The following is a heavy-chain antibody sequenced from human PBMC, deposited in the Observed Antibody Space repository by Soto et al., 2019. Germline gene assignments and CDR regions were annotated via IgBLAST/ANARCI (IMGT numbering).Heavy chain of an antibody. D-gene: IGHD4-4*01. V-gene: IGHV2-5*02. CDR1: GISLSTSRVA. Sequence: QITLKESGPPLVKPTQTLTLTCTFSGISLSTSRVAVGWIRQPPGKALEWLALNYWDDDKHYSPSLKSRLTITKDTSKNQVVLTMTNMDPEDTATYFCAHRRALQDGDWFDTWGQGTLVTVSS. CDR2: NYWDDDK. CDR3: AHRRALQDGDWFDT. J-gene: IGHJ5*02.